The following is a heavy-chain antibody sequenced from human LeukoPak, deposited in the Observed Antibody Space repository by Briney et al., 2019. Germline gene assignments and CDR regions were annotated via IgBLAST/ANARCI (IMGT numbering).Heavy chain of an antibody. D-gene: IGHD4-17*01. CDR1: GGSISSGGYY. V-gene: IGHV4-30-4*01. CDR2: IYYSGST. CDR3: ARVTTVTTSFHFDY. J-gene: IGHJ4*02. Sequence: SQTLSLTRTVSGGSISSGGYYWSWIRQPPGEGLEWIGYIYYSGSTYYHPSLKSRVTISLDTSKNQFSLKLSSVTAADTAVYYCARVTTVTTSFHFDYWGQGTLVTVSS.